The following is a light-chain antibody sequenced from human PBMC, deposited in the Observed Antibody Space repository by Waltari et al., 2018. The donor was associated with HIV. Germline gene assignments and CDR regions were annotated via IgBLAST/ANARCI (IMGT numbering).Light chain of an antibody. CDR3: QVWDSNSAF. Sequence: SYDLTQPPSVSVAPGQTARLTCGGNNIGSKSVHWYQLRPGQAPGLVVYDDRDRPSGIPERFSGSNSGDTATLTVGWAEAGDEADYYCQVWDSNSAFFGSGTKVTVL. J-gene: IGLJ1*01. CDR1: NIGSKS. CDR2: DDR. V-gene: IGLV3-21*02.